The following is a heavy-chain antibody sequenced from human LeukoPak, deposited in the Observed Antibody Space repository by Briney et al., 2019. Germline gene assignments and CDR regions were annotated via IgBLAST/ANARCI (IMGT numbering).Heavy chain of an antibody. CDR1: GGSISSGGYS. D-gene: IGHD6-13*01. CDR2: IYHSGST. CDR3: ASTYSSSSQWDY. Sequence: PSQTLSLTCAVSGGSISSGGYSWRWIRQPPGKGLEWIGYIYHSGSTYYNPSLKSRVTISVDRSKNQFSLKLSSVTAADTAVYYCASTYSSSSQWDYWGQGTLVTVSS. V-gene: IGHV4-30-2*01. J-gene: IGHJ4*02.